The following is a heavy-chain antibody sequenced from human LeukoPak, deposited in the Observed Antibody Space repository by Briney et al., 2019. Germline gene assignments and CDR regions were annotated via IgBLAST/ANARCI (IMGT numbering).Heavy chain of an antibody. Sequence: GGSLRLSCAASGFTFSSYSMNWVRQAPGKGLEWVSYISSSSSTIYYADSVKGRFTISRDNAKNSLYLQMNSLRAEDTAVYYCARYGCSGYDGLFPSYYYYGMDVWGQGTTVTVSS. CDR2: ISSSSSTI. CDR1: GFTFSSYS. J-gene: IGHJ6*02. D-gene: IGHD5-12*01. CDR3: ARYGCSGYDGLFPSYYYYGMDV. V-gene: IGHV3-48*01.